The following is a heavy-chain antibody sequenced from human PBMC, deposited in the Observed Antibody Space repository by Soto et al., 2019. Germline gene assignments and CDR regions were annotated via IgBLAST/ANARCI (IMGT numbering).Heavy chain of an antibody. CDR1: GGTFSPYT. Sequence: QVHLVQSGAEVKKPGSSVKVSCKASGGTFSPYTINWVRQAPGQGLEWMGRIIPFLGVTNHAQKFQDRVTITADKXXXXXXXXXXXXXXXXXXXXXXXXXXXXXXXXXEFGGHWGQGTLVTVSS. CDR2: IIPFLGVT. J-gene: IGHJ4*02. V-gene: IGHV1-69*02. D-gene: IGHD3-10*01. CDR3: XXXXXXXXXXXEFGGH.